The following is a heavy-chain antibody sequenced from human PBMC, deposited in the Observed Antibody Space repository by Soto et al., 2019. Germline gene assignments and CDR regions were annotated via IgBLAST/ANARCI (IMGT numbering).Heavy chain of an antibody. CDR3: ARDAARSSDYFDY. V-gene: IGHV3-30-3*01. CDR1: GFTFSSHT. CDR2: ISFDGNNE. D-gene: IGHD3-10*01. J-gene: IGHJ4*02. Sequence: GGSLRLSCAASGFTFSSHTMHWVRQAPGKGLEWVAVISFDGNNEYYADSVKGRFTISRDNSKNTLFLQMNSLRAEDTAVYHCARDAARSSDYFDYWGQGTRVTVSS.